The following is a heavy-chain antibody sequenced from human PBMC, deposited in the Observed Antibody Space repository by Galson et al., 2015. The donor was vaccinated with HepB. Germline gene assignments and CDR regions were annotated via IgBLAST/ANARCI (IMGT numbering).Heavy chain of an antibody. J-gene: IGHJ4*02. Sequence: SAKLPCQASGLTFNSYGMGCVRPGPAQGVEWMGWISAYNGNTNYAQKLQGRVTMTTDTSTRTAYMELRSLRSDDTAVYYCAREGEYYYDSSGYFTYYFDYWGQGTLVTVSS. CDR3: AREGEYYYDSSGYFTYYFDY. D-gene: IGHD3-22*01. CDR1: GLTFNSYG. CDR2: ISAYNGNT. V-gene: IGHV1-18*04.